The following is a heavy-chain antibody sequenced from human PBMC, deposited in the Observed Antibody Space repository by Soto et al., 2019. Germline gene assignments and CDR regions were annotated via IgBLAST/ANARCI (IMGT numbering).Heavy chain of an antibody. CDR1: GGSISSGDYY. V-gene: IGHV4-30-4*01. CDR2: IYYSGST. CDR3: ARVRGRLLRFDP. J-gene: IGHJ5*02. D-gene: IGHD2-15*01. Sequence: QMQLQESGPGLVKPSQTLSLTCTVSGGSISSGDYYWSWIRQPPGKGLEWIGYIYYSGSTNYNPSLKSRVTISVDTSKNQFSLKLSSVIAADTAVYYCARVRGRLLRFDPWVQGTLVTVSS.